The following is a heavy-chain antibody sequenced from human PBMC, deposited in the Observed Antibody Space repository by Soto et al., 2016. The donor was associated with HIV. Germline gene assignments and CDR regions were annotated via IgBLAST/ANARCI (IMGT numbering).Heavy chain of an antibody. CDR1: GYTLTTYG. J-gene: IGHJ6*04. CDR3: ARERLWFGEGMDV. Sequence: QVQLVQSGAEVKKPGASVKVSCKASGYTLTTYGISWVRQAPGQGLEWMGWISASSANTNYAQKLQGRVTMTTDASTNTAYMELRSLRFDDTAIYYCARERLWFGEGMDVWGKGTTAPSPQ. V-gene: IGHV1-18*01. CDR2: ISASSANT. D-gene: IGHD3-10*01.